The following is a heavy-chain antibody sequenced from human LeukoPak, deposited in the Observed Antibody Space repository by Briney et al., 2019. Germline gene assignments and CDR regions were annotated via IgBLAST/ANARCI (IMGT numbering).Heavy chain of an antibody. CDR1: GFTSSDYT. CDR2: ISVSDDST. J-gene: IGHJ4*02. Sequence: PGGSLRLSCAASGFTSSDYTMNWVRQAPGKGLEWVSGISVSDDSTYYADSVKGRFTMSRDNSNNVLYLQMNSLRAEDTAVYYCAKGYDVVVTAILFDYWGQGTLVTVSS. CDR3: AKGYDVVVTAILFDY. V-gene: IGHV3-23*01. D-gene: IGHD2-21*02.